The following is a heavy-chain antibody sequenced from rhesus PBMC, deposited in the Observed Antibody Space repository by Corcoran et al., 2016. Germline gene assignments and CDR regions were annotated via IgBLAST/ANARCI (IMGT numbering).Heavy chain of an antibody. J-gene: IGHJ4*01. CDR2: IGGSSVNT. Sequence: QVQLQESGPGLVKPSETLSLTCAVSGYSISGGYGWSWLRQPPGKGLEWIGYIGGSSVNTNTNPTPKSRVTISKDTSKNPFSLKLNSVTAADTATYYCGRAQYSIAAAIDLWGQGVLVTVSS. V-gene: IGHV4-127*01. CDR3: GRAQYSIAAAIDL. CDR1: GYSISGGYG. D-gene: IGHD6-13*01.